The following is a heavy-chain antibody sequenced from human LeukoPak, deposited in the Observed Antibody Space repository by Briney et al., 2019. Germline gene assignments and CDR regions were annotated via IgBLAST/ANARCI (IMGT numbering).Heavy chain of an antibody. J-gene: IGHJ4*02. CDR3: AASRSSGDPIY. CDR2: FYHSRGS. V-gene: IGHV4-59*13. Sequence: PSETLSLTWTVSGCSISSYYWSWIRQPPGKGLEWVGYFYHSRGSKYNPSRKSRVTISVDTSKNQVSLKLTTVTAADTAVYYCAASRSSGDPIYWGQGTLVSVSS. D-gene: IGHD3-10*01. CDR1: GCSISSYY.